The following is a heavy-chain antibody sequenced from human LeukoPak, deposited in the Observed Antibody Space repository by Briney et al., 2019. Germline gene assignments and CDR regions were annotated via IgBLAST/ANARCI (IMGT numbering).Heavy chain of an antibody. J-gene: IGHJ6*03. V-gene: IGHV4-59*08. CDR3: ARLLYDDFWSGPLMDV. CDR2: IYYSGST. Sequence: SDTLSLTCTVSGGSISSYYWSWIRQPPGKGLEWIGYIYYSGSTNYNPSLKSRVTISVDTPKNQFSLKLSSVTAADTAVYYCARLLYDDFWSGPLMDVWGKGTTVTVSS. CDR1: GGSISSYY. D-gene: IGHD3-3*01.